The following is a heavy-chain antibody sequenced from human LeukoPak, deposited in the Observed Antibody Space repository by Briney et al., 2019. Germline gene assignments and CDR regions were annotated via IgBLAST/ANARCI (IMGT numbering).Heavy chain of an antibody. Sequence: SETLSLTCAVSGGSVSSGSYYWDWIRQSPGKGLEWVGTIYYSGSTYYNPSLKSRMSISVDTSKNHFSLSLTSVTAADTAVYFCAGRPDYYDGNFEYGGQGTLVTVSS. CDR2: IYYSGST. V-gene: IGHV4-39*02. CDR1: GGSVSSGSYY. J-gene: IGHJ4*02. CDR3: AGRPDYYDGNFEY. D-gene: IGHD3-9*01.